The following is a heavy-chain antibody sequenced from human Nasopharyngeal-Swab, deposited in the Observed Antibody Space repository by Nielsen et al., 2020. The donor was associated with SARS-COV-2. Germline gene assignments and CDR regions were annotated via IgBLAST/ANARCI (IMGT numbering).Heavy chain of an antibody. V-gene: IGHV3-74*01. CDR2: IDNYGSIT. CDR1: GYTFSRYW. CDR3: VKDLPGTYSFEI. Sequence: ETLSLTCVGSGYTFSRYWMHWVRQVPGKGLVWVSRIDNYGSITDYADSVRGRFTISRDISTNTLYLQMNSLRTEDTAVYYCVKDLPGTYSFEIWGQGTMVTVSS. J-gene: IGHJ3*02. D-gene: IGHD3-10*01.